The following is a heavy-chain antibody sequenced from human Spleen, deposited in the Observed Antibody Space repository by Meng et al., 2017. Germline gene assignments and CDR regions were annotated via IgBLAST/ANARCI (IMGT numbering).Heavy chain of an antibody. CDR1: GYSISSGYY. D-gene: IGHD5-12*01. CDR2: IYHSGST. Sequence: GSLRLSCTVSGYSISSGYYWGWIRQPPGKGLEWIGSIYHSGSTYYNPSLKSRVTISVDTSKNQFSLKLSSVTAADTAVYYCARNVDIVATIFGYWGQGTLVTVSS. V-gene: IGHV4-38-2*02. CDR3: ARNVDIVATIFGY. J-gene: IGHJ4*02.